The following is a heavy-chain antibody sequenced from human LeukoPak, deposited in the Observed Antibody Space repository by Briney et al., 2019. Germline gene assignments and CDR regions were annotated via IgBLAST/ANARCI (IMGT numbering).Heavy chain of an antibody. D-gene: IGHD3-10*01. Sequence: GASVKVSCKASGYTFTGYYMHWVRQAPGQGLEWMGWINPNSGGTNYAQKFQGRVTMTRDMSTSTVYMELSSLRSEDTAVYYCARDPKKTYYYGSGSPTDAFDIWGQGTMVTVSS. V-gene: IGHV1-2*02. J-gene: IGHJ3*02. CDR3: ARDPKKTYYYGSGSPTDAFDI. CDR2: INPNSGGT. CDR1: GYTFTGYY.